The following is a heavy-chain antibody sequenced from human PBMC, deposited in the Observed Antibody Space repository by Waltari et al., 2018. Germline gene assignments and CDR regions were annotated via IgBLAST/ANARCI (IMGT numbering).Heavy chain of an antibody. CDR3: ARDSDDFWSGPLGY. CDR2: INRDGRST. CDR1: GFTFSSYW. Sequence: EVQLVESGGGLVQPGGSLRLSCAASGFTFSSYWLHWVRQAPGKGLVVLSRINRDGRSTSYSYYVKGLFTISRDNAKNRLYLQMNSLRAEDTAVYYCARDSDDFWSGPLGYWGQGTLVTVSS. J-gene: IGHJ4*02. D-gene: IGHD3-3*01. V-gene: IGHV3-74*01.